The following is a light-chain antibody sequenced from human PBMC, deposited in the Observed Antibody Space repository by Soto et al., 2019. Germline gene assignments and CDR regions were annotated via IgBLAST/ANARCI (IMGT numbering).Light chain of an antibody. J-gene: IGLJ2*01. V-gene: IGLV2-11*01. CDR2: DVT. CDR1: SSDVGGYNY. Sequence: QSALTQPRSVSGSPGQSVTISCTGTSSDVGGYNYVSWYQRHPGKAPKLIISDVTKRPSGVPDRLSGSKSGNTASLTISGLQAEDEADYDCCSYAGSDILIFGGGTKVTVL. CDR3: CSYAGSDILI.